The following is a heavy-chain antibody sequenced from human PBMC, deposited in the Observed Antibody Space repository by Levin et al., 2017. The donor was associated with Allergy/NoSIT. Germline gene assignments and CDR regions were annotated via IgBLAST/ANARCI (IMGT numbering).Heavy chain of an antibody. CDR1: GYTFTSYD. D-gene: IGHD3-3*01. V-gene: IGHV1-8*01. Sequence: ASVKVSCKASGYTFTSYDINWVRQATGQGLEWMGWMNPNSGNTGYAQKFQGRVTMTRNTSISTAYMELSSLRSEDTAVYYCARRSLRFLEWLLFWWFDPWGQGTLVTVSS. J-gene: IGHJ5*02. CDR2: MNPNSGNT. CDR3: ARRSLRFLEWLLFWWFDP.